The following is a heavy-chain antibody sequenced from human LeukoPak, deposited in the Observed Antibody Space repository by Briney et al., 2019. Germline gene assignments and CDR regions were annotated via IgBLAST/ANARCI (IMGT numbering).Heavy chain of an antibody. J-gene: IGHJ4*02. CDR3: TTALGAMALYYFDY. D-gene: IGHD5-18*01. V-gene: IGHV3-15*01. CDR2: IKSKTDGGTT. Sequence: GGSLRLSCAASGFTFSSYWMSWVRQAPGKGLEWVGRIKSKTDGGTTDYAAPVKGRFTISRDDSKNTLYLQMNSLKTEDTAVYYCTTALGAMALYYFDYWGQGTLVTVSS. CDR1: GFTFSSYW.